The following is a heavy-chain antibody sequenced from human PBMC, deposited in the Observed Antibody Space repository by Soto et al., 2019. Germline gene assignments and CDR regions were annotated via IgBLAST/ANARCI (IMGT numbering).Heavy chain of an antibody. Sequence: QVQLQESGPGLVKPSGTLSLTCAVSGGSISSSYWWSWVRQPPGKGLEWIGEIYHSGNTNYNPSIKSRVTIPVDKSKNQFSLKLSSVTAADTAVYYCARRRITMIVVVFDAFDIWGQGTMVTVSS. CDR1: GGSISSSYW. V-gene: IGHV4-4*02. D-gene: IGHD3-22*01. J-gene: IGHJ3*02. CDR2: IYHSGNT. CDR3: ARRRITMIVVVFDAFDI.